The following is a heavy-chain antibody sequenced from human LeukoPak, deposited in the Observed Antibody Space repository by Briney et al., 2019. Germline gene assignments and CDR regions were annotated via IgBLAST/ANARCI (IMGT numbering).Heavy chain of an antibody. J-gene: IGHJ5*02. Sequence: PSETLSLTCTVSGGSISSYYWNWIRQPPGKGLEWIGYIYYSGSTNYNPSLKSRVTISVDTSKNQFPLKLSSVTAADTAVYYCARGDSSGWYEGWFDPWGQGTLVTVSS. CDR1: GGSISSYY. CDR3: ARGDSSGWYEGWFDP. CDR2: IYYSGST. D-gene: IGHD6-19*01. V-gene: IGHV4-59*01.